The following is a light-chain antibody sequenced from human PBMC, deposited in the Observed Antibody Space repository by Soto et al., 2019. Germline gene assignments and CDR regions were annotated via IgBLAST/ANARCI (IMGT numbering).Light chain of an antibody. CDR1: SGDIGGYDY. J-gene: IGLJ1*01. V-gene: IGLV2-14*03. CDR2: YVS. CDR3: SSYTSSNTYV. Sequence: QSALTQPAPVSGSPGKSITISCTGTSGDIGGYDYVSWYQQHPGKAPKLMIYYVSNRPSGVSNRFSGSKSGTTASLTISGLQAEDEADYYCSSYTSSNTYVFGTGTKLTVL.